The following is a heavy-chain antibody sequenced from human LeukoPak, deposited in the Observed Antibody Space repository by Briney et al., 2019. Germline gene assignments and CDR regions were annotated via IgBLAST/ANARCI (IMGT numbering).Heavy chain of an antibody. CDR3: ARGYATWRDYYLRGGSIDY. Sequence: PSETLSLTCAVYGGSISGYYWSWIRQPPGKGLEWIGEINHSGSTNYNPSLRSRVTISVDTSKNQFSLKLSSVTAADTAVNYCARGYATWRDYYLRGGSIDYWGQGTLVTVSS. J-gene: IGHJ4*02. CDR1: GGSISGYY. D-gene: IGHD3-3*01. V-gene: IGHV4-34*01. CDR2: INHSGST.